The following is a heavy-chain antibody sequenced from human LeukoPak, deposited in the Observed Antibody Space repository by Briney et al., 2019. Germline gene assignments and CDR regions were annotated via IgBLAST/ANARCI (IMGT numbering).Heavy chain of an antibody. CDR3: ARDGPDYGDSLVAFDI. D-gene: IGHD4-17*01. CDR2: ISAYNGNT. CDR1: GYTFTSYG. V-gene: IGHV1-18*01. J-gene: IGHJ3*02. Sequence: ASVKVSCKASGYTFTSYGISWVRQAPGQGLEWMGWISAYNGNTNYAQKLQGRVTMTTDTSTSTAYMELRSPRSDDTAVYYCARDGPDYGDSLVAFDIWGQGAMVTVSS.